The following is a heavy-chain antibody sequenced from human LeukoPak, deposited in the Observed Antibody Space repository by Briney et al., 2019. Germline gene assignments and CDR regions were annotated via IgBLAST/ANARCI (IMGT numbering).Heavy chain of an antibody. J-gene: IGHJ5*02. Sequence: SETLSLTCTVSRGSISGYYRSWIRQPAGKGLEWIGRIHITQTTNYNPSLESRVTMSVDSSKNQFSLRLRSVTAADTAVYCCARGAPDALAVEYNWLDPWGQGTLVTVSS. D-gene: IGHD2-15*01. V-gene: IGHV4-4*07. CDR3: ARGAPDALAVEYNWLDP. CDR1: RGSISGYY. CDR2: IHITQTT.